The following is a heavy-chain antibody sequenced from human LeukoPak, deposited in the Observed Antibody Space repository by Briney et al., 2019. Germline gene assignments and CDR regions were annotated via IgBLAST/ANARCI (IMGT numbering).Heavy chain of an antibody. CDR3: ARSRGAGPGAYFDY. CDR1: GFTFSDEY. V-gene: IGHV3-11*03. Sequence: GALRLSCAASGFTFSDEYMSWIRQAPGKGLEWVPYISNSGSYTNYADSVKGRFTISRDNAKNSLYLQMNSLRAEDTAVYYCARSRGAGPGAYFDYWGQGTLITVSS. J-gene: IGHJ4*02. CDR2: ISNSGSYT. D-gene: IGHD6-19*01.